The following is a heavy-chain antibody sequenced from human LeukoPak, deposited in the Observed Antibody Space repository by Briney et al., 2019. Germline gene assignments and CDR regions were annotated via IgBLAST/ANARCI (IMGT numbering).Heavy chain of an antibody. J-gene: IGHJ4*02. Sequence: SETLSLTCTVSGGSISSYYWSWIRQPAGKGLEWIGRIYTSGSTNYNPSLKSRVTLSLDTSKNQFSLKLSSVTAADTAIYYYARDYFDSSGYYYGTDYWGQGTLVTVSS. D-gene: IGHD3-22*01. CDR3: ARDYFDSSGYYYGTDY. CDR1: GGSISSYY. CDR2: IYTSGST. V-gene: IGHV4-4*07.